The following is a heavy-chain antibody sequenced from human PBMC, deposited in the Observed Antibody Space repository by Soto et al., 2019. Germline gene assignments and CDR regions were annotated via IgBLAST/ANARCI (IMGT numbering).Heavy chain of an antibody. Sequence: DVQLVESGGGLVQPGGSLRLSCAASGFTFSTFCMNWVRQAPGKGLEWVSYISSTSYTIYYADSVKGRFTISRDNAKNSLYLQMNSLRDDDTAVYYCARDRGYNFWSDYYVGNDAFDIWGQGTMVTVSS. CDR3: ARDRGYNFWSDYYVGNDAFDI. CDR2: ISSTSYTI. CDR1: GFTFSTFC. V-gene: IGHV3-48*02. D-gene: IGHD3-3*01. J-gene: IGHJ3*02.